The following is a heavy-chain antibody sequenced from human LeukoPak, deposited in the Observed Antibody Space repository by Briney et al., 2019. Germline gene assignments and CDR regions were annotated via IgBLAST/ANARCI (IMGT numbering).Heavy chain of an antibody. D-gene: IGHD2-15*01. CDR3: ARRYCSGGSCYSSLDY. J-gene: IGHJ4*02. CDR1: GGSVRSINYY. CDR2: VYYSGST. V-gene: IGHV4-61*01. Sequence: PSETLSLTCTVSGGSVRSINYYWGWFRQPPGKGLEWIGYVYYSGSTKYNPSLKSRVTISVDTSKNQFSLKLNSVTAADTAVYYCARRYCSGGSCYSSLDYWGQGTLVTVSS.